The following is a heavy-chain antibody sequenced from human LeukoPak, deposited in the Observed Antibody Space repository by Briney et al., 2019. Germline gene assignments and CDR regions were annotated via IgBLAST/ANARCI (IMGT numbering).Heavy chain of an antibody. V-gene: IGHV3-23*01. CDR1: GFTFSSYA. CDR3: GKSGMDYYYDSSGYYASFDH. Sequence: GGSLRLSCAASGFTFSSYAMSCVRQAPGKGLEWVSAISGSGGSKYYAYSVKGLCTISRDNSKNTLYLQMESLRAEAKALDYCGKSGMDYYYDSSGYYASFDHWGQGTLVTVSS. CDR2: ISGSGGSK. J-gene: IGHJ4*02. D-gene: IGHD3-22*01.